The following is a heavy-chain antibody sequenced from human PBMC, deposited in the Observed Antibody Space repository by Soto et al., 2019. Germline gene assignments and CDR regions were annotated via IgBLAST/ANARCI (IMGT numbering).Heavy chain of an antibody. CDR3: ARDRVGGYDFFGFDY. CDR2: ISAYNGNT. D-gene: IGHD5-12*01. CDR1: GYTFTSYG. Sequence: ASVKVSCKASGYTFTSYGISWVRQAPGQGLEWMGWISAYNGNTNYAQKLQGRVTMTTDTSTSTAYMELSSLRSEDTAVYYCARDRVGGYDFFGFDYWGQGTLVTVSS. V-gene: IGHV1-18*01. J-gene: IGHJ4*02.